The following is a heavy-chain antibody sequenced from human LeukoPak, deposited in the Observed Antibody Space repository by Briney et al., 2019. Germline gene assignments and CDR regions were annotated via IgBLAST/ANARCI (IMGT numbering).Heavy chain of an antibody. D-gene: IGHD3-10*02. CDR2: ITSGSGTI. J-gene: IGHJ6*04. Sequence: GGSLRLSCAASGFTFSDYSMNWVRQAPGKGLEWVSYITSGSGTIYYADSVKGRFTISRDNAKNSLYLQMNSLRAEDTAVYYCAELGITMIGGVWGKGTTVTISS. V-gene: IGHV3-48*01. CDR3: AELGITMIGGV. CDR1: GFTFSDYS.